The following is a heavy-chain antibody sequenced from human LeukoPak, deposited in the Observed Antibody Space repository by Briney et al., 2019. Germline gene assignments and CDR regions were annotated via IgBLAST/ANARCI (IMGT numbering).Heavy chain of an antibody. Sequence: PSETLSFTCTVSGGSISSYYWSWIRQPPGKGLEWIGYIYYSGSTNYNPSLKSRVTISVDTSKNQFSLKLSSVTAADTAVYYCARGSVPAADFDYWGQGTLVTVSS. CDR1: GGSISSYY. D-gene: IGHD2-2*01. V-gene: IGHV4-59*01. CDR2: IYYSGST. CDR3: ARGSVPAADFDY. J-gene: IGHJ4*02.